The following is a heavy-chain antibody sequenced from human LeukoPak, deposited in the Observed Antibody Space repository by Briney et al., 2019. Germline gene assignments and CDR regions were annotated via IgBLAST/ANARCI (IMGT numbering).Heavy chain of an antibody. CDR3: ARDRADCSGGSCYSAFDI. V-gene: IGHV3-21*01. D-gene: IGHD2-15*01. Sequence: PGGSLRLSCAASGFTFSSYSMNWVRQAPGKGLEWVSSISSSSSYIYYADSVKGRFTISRDNAKNSLYLQMNSLRAGDTAVYYCARDRADCSGGSCYSAFDIWGQGTMVTVSS. J-gene: IGHJ3*02. CDR2: ISSSSSYI. CDR1: GFTFSSYS.